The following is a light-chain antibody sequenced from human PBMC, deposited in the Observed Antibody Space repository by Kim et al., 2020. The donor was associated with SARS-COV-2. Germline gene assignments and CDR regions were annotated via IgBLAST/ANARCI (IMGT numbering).Light chain of an antibody. Sequence: DIQLTQSPSSLSASVGDRVTITCRASQIINSYLNWYQQKPGKAPKLLIYAATSLQSGVPSRFSGSGSGTDFTLTISSLQPEDFATYYCQQNYDTWTFGHGTKVDIK. CDR2: AAT. J-gene: IGKJ1*01. CDR3: QQNYDTWT. CDR1: QIINSY. V-gene: IGKV1-39*01.